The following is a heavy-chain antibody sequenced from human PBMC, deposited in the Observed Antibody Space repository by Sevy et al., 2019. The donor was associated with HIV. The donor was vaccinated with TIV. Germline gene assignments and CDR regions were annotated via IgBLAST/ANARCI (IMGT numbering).Heavy chain of an antibody. J-gene: IGHJ3*02. V-gene: IGHV4-59*08. CDR2: VYYTGGT. Sequence: SETLSLTCTVSGGSINSDHWNWIRQPPGKGLEWIGSVYYTGGTNYNPSLKNRVTISVDRTMNQFSLKLTSVTAADTAVYYCARRNDFDIWGQGTMVTVSS. CDR3: ARRNDFDI. CDR1: GGSINSDH.